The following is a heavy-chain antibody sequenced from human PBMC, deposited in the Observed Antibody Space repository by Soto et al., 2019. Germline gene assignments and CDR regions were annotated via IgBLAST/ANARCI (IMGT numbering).Heavy chain of an antibody. Sequence: QVQLHQWGSGLLKPSETLSLTCVVYGGSLTGYYWSWIRQPPGKGLEWIGEINHRGTTDYSPSLKSRVTISVDTSKNQFSLNLSSVTGADTAMYYCARDSHQGTPMIQEVTGHDYWGQGTLVTVSS. CDR2: INHRGTT. D-gene: IGHD3-10*01. CDR1: GGSLTGYY. J-gene: IGHJ4*02. V-gene: IGHV4-34*01. CDR3: ARDSHQGTPMIQEVTGHDY.